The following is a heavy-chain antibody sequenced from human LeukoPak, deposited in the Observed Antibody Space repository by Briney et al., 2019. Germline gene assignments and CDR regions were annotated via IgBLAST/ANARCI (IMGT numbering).Heavy chain of an antibody. J-gene: IGHJ4*02. Sequence: GGSLRLSCAASGFTFSSYSMKWVRQAPGKGLEWVSSISSSSSYIYYADSVKGRFTISRDNAKNSLYLQMNNLRAEDTAVYYCARSLYDYADYWGQGTLVTVSS. CDR3: ARSLYDYADY. D-gene: IGHD3-16*01. CDR1: GFTFSSYS. CDR2: ISSSSSYI. V-gene: IGHV3-21*01.